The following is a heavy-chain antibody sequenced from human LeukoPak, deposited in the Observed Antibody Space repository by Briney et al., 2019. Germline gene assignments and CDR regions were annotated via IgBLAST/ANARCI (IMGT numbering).Heavy chain of an antibody. Sequence: EASVKVSCKASGYTFTGYYMHWVRQAPGQGLEWMGWINPNSGGTNYAQKFQGRVTMTRDTSSSTAYMELSRLRSDDTAVYYCARDIGYCSGGSCHGFWFDPWGQGTLVTVSS. CDR3: ARDIGYCSGGSCHGFWFDP. J-gene: IGHJ5*02. CDR1: GYTFTGYY. D-gene: IGHD2-15*01. CDR2: INPNSGGT. V-gene: IGHV1-2*02.